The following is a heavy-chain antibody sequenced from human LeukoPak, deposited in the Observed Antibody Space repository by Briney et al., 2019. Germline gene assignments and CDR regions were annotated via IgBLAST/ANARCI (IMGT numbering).Heavy chain of an antibody. Sequence: GGSLTLSRAPSGHTVSSNYMSCVRQAPGKGLEWVSVIFPGGSTYEADSVKGRFTISRDNSKNTLYHQMNSLRVEDTAVYYCTREWIVAAATTDAFDIWGQGTMVTVSS. D-gene: IGHD2-2*01. CDR2: IFPGGST. V-gene: IGHV3-53*01. CDR3: TREWIVAAATTDAFDI. CDR1: GHTVSSNY. J-gene: IGHJ3*02.